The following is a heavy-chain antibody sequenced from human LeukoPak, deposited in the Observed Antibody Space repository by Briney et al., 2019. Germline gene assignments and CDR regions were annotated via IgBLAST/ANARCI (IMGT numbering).Heavy chain of an antibody. D-gene: IGHD3-22*01. V-gene: IGHV4-38-2*02. CDR3: ARYDYYDSSASTYYYCYIDV. J-gene: IGHJ6*03. Sequence: SETLSLTCTVSGYSIRSGYYWGWIRQPPRKGLEWIGSIYHSGITYYNPSLKSRVTISVDTSKNQFSLKLSSVTAADTAVYYCARYDYYDSSASTYYYCYIDVWGKGTTVTVSS. CDR1: GYSIRSGYY. CDR2: IYHSGIT.